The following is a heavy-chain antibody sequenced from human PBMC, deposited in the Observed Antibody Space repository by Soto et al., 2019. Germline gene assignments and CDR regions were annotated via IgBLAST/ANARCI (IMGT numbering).Heavy chain of an antibody. D-gene: IGHD3-22*01. Sequence: QMQLVQSGPEVKKPGTSVKVSCKASGFTFTRSAVHWVRQARGQRLEWIGWIVVGIGNTNYAQKFQERVTITRDISTRTAYLELNSLRSEYTAVYYCASSLEYFYDSSGYYHLPDYWYFDLWGRGTLVTVSS. V-gene: IGHV1-58*01. CDR3: ASSLEYFYDSSGYYHLPDYWYFDL. CDR1: GFTFTRSA. J-gene: IGHJ2*01. CDR2: IVVGIGNT.